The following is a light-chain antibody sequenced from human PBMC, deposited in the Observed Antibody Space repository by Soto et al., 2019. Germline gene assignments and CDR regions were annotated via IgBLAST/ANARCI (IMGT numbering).Light chain of an antibody. CDR1: QSVSSN. CDR3: HQYHDWPQT. CDR2: GAS. J-gene: IGKJ1*01. Sequence: EIVMTQSPATLSVSPGERATLSCRASQSVSSNLAWYQQKPGQAPRLLIFGASTRATGIPARFSGSGSGTEFTLTISSLQSEDFAFCSCHQYHDWPQTFGQGTKVEIK. V-gene: IGKV3-15*01.